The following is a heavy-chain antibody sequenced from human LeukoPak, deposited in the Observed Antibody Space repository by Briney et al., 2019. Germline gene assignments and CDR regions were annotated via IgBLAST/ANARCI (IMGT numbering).Heavy chain of an antibody. CDR2: ISGRGGST. J-gene: IGHJ4*02. CDR3: AKALEYYDFWSGYYFDY. Sequence: GGSLRLSCAASGFTVSSNYMSWVRQAPGKGLEWVSAISGRGGSTYYADSVKGRFTISRDNSKNTLYLQMNSLRAEDTAVYYCAKALEYYDFWSGYYFDYWGQGTLVTVSS. CDR1: GFTVSSNY. V-gene: IGHV3-23*01. D-gene: IGHD3-3*01.